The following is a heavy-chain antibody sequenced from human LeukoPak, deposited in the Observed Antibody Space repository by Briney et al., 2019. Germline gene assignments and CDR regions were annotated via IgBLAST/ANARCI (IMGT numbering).Heavy chain of an antibody. J-gene: IGHJ4*02. D-gene: IGHD2-2*01. CDR2: INPSGGST. Sequence: ASVKVSCKASGYTFTSYYMHWVRQAPGQGLEWMGIINPSGGSTSYAQRFQGRVTMTRDTSTSTVYMELSSLRSEDTAVYYCARVVPAATIDYWGQGTLVTVSS. V-gene: IGHV1-46*03. CDR3: ARVVPAATIDY. CDR1: GYTFTSYY.